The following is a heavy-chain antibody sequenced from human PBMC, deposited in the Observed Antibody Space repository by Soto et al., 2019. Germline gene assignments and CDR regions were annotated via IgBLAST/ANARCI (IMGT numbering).Heavy chain of an antibody. CDR1: GFTFSSNG. CDR3: VVDTSGLLDY. J-gene: IGHJ4*02. D-gene: IGHD3-22*01. V-gene: IGHV3-33*03. Sequence: GGALRLSCAASGFTFSSNGMHWVRQAPGKGLEWVAVIWYDGNKKYYGDSVRGRFTISRGNSKNTLYLEMNSLRAEDTAVYYCVVDTSGLLDYWGQGTQVTVSS. CDR2: IWYDGNKK.